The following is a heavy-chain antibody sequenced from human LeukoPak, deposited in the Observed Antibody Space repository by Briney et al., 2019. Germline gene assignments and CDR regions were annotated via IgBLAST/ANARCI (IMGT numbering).Heavy chain of an antibody. J-gene: IGHJ4*02. CDR3: GRAEHDWGSDY. V-gene: IGHV6-1*01. CDR1: GDIFSGNSAT. D-gene: IGHD3-9*01. CDR2: TYYRSKWFN. Sequence: SQTLSLTCAVSGDIFSGNSATWHWIRQSPSRGLEWLGRTYYRSKWFNDYAVSVKGRITINPDTSKNQFSLHLNSVTPEDTAVYYCGRAEHDWGSDYWGQGTLVTVSS.